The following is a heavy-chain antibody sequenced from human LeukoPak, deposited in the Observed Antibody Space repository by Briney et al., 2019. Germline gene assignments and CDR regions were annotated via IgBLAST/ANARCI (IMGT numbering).Heavy chain of an antibody. CDR2: ISYDGSNK. V-gene: IGHV3-30*04. CDR3: ARSGTPGTTSDWFDL. Sequence: PVRSLRLSCAVSRFTFSSYAMHWVRQAPGKGLDWVAVISYDGSNKYYADSVKGRFTISRDNSKNTLYLQMNSLRAENTAVYYCARSGTPGTTSDWFDLWARETLDSVS. J-gene: IGHJ5*02. D-gene: IGHD1-1*01. CDR1: RFTFSSYA.